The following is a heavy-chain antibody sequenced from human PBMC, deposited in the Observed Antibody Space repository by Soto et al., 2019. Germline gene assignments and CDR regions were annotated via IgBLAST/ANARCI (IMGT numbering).Heavy chain of an antibody. J-gene: IGHJ6*02. CDR2: INPNSGGT. V-gene: IGHV1-2*04. Sequence: ASVKVSCQASGYSFTGYYMHWVRQAPGQGLEWMGWINPNSGGTNYAQKFQGWVTMTRDASISTAYMELSRLRSDDTAMYYCARTSAAGKYYYGMDVWGQGTTVTVSS. D-gene: IGHD6-13*01. CDR3: ARTSAAGKYYYGMDV. CDR1: GYSFTGYY.